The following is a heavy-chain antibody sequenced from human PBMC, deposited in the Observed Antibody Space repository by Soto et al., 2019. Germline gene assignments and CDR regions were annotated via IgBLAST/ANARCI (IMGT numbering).Heavy chain of an antibody. D-gene: IGHD6-13*01. Sequence: PGGSLRLSCAASGFTFNDAWMHWVRQAPGKGLEWVGRMKSRTDGGTTDYAAPVKGRFTISRDDSKNTLYLQMNSLKTEDTAVYYCTTWPIAWGQGTLVTVSS. CDR2: MKSRTDGGTT. CDR1: GFTFNDAW. V-gene: IGHV3-15*07. CDR3: TTWPIA. J-gene: IGHJ4*02.